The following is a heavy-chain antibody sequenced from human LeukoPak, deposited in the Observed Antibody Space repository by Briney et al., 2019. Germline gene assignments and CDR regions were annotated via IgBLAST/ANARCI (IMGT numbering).Heavy chain of an antibody. D-gene: IGHD2-21*02. V-gene: IGHV3-23*01. Sequence: PGGSLRLSCAVSGSAFRAYALSWVRQAPGKGLEWVSAISGSGGNTYYADSVKGRFTVTRDNAKNSLYLQMHSLRTEDTAVDYCARDNATIMVVTDMNGFDIWGQGTLVTVSS. J-gene: IGHJ3*02. CDR2: ISGSGGNT. CDR3: ARDNATIMVVTDMNGFDI. CDR1: GSAFRAYA.